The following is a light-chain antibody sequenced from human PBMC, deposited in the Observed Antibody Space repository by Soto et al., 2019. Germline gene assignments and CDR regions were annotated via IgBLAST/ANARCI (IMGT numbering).Light chain of an antibody. CDR1: SSNFGAGYD. CDR3: QSYDSSLSGYV. Sequence: QSALTQPPSVSGAPGQRVTISCTGSSSNFGAGYDVHWYQQLPGTAPKVLIYGNSNRPSGVPDRFSGSKSGTSASLAITGLQAEDEADYYCQSYDSSLSGYVFGAGTKVTVL. J-gene: IGLJ1*01. V-gene: IGLV1-40*01. CDR2: GNS.